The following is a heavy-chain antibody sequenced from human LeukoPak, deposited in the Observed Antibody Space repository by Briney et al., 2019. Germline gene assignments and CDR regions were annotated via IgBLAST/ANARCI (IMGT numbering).Heavy chain of an antibody. V-gene: IGHV3-21*01. J-gene: IGHJ4*02. D-gene: IGHD6-13*01. Sequence: PGGSLRLSCAASGFTFSSYHINWVRQAPGKGLEWVSSISSNSDYIHYADSVKGRFTISRDNAKNSLYLQMNSLRAEDTAVYYCARDLFAAACILDYWGQGTLVTVSS. CDR2: ISSNSDYI. CDR1: GFTFSSYH. CDR3: ARDLFAAACILDY.